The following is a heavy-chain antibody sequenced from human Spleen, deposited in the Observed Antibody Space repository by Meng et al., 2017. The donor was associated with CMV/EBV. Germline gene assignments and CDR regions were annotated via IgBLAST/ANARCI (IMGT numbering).Heavy chain of an antibody. V-gene: IGHV3-73*01. D-gene: IGHD2-2*01. CDR3: TSIPEDIVVVPAAIDDAFDI. CDR1: GFSFSSYA. Sequence: GESLKISCAASGFSFSSYAMHWVRQASGKGLEWVGRIRSKANSYATAYAASVKGRFTISRDDSKNTAYLQMNSLKTEDTAVYYCTSIPEDIVVVPAAIDDAFDIWGQGTMVTVSS. CDR2: IRSKANSYAT. J-gene: IGHJ3*02.